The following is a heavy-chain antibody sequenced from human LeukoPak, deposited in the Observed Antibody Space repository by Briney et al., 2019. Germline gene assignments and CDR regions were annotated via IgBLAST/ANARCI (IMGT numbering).Heavy chain of an antibody. V-gene: IGHV3-74*03. CDR2: ISSDGTNT. J-gene: IGHJ4*02. Sequence: PGGSLRLSCAASGFTLSNDWTHWVRQAPGKGLVWVSRISSDGTNTLYADSVKGRFTISRDNSKNTLYLQMNSLRAEDTAVYYCARDPCGDDYNCYFDYWGQGTLVTVSS. CDR1: GFTLSNDW. D-gene: IGHD5-24*01. CDR3: ARDPCGDDYNCYFDY.